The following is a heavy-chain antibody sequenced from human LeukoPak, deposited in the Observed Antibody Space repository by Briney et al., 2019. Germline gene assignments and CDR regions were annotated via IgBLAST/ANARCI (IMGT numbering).Heavy chain of an antibody. CDR2: INSDGSST. V-gene: IGHV3-74*01. CDR3: ARNRPAGGYYDFWSGYQPSYYYYYGMDV. CDR1: GFTFSSYW. Sequence: GGSLRLSCAASGFTFSSYWMHWVRQAPGKGLVWVSRINSDGSSTSYADSVKGRFTISRDNAKNTLYLQMNSLRAEDTAVYYCARNRPAGGYYDFWSGYQPSYYYYYGMDVWGQGTTVTVSS. J-gene: IGHJ6*02. D-gene: IGHD3-3*01.